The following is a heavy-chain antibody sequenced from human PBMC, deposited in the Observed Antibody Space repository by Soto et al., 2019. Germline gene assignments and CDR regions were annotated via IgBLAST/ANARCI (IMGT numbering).Heavy chain of an antibody. D-gene: IGHD5-18*01. CDR1: GGSISSSSYY. V-gene: IGHV4-39*01. CDR3: ARPLNLHGYSYAVT. J-gene: IGHJ5*02. Sequence: SETLSLTCTVSGGSISSSSYYWGWIRQPPGKGLEWIGIIYYSGYTNYNPSLKSRVTISVDTSKNQFSLDLSSVTAADTAVYYCARPLNLHGYSYAVTWGQGTLVTVSS. CDR2: IYYSGYT.